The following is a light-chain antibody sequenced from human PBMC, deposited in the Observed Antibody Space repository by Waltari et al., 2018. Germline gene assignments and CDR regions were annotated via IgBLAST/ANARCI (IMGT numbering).Light chain of an antibody. J-gene: IGKJ5*01. Sequence: ELVMTQSPDTLSVSPGERATLSCRASQNIYTNLAWYQQSPGQPPRLLIYRASARASGIPARFSGSGSGTEFTPTISSLQSEDSAVYYCQQYNVWPPITFGQGTRVEIK. CDR3: QQYNVWPPIT. CDR2: RAS. CDR1: QNIYTN. V-gene: IGKV3-15*01.